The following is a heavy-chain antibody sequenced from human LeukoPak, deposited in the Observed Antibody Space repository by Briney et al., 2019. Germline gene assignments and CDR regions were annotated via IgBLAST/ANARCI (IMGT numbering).Heavy chain of an antibody. Sequence: PGGSLRLSCAASGFTFSNFWMHWVRQAPGKGLEWVADIKEDGSEKYYVDSVKGRFTISRDNAEKSLYVQMSSLRAEDTAVYYCARLKPPVDFWGQGTLVTVSS. CDR1: GFTFSNFW. CDR2: IKEDGSEK. V-gene: IGHV3-7*04. J-gene: IGHJ4*02. CDR3: ARLKPPVDF.